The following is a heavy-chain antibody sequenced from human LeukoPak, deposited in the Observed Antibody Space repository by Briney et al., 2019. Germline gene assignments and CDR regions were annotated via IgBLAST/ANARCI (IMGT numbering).Heavy chain of an antibody. Sequence: GGSLRLSCAASGFTFSSYAMHWVRQAPGKGLEWEAVISYDGSNKYYADSVKGRFTISRDNSKNTLYLQMNSLRAEDTAVYYCARALGYYDILTGYYGIDYWGQGTLVTVSS. D-gene: IGHD3-9*01. CDR2: ISYDGSNK. V-gene: IGHV3-30-3*01. CDR3: ARALGYYDILTGYYGIDY. J-gene: IGHJ4*02. CDR1: GFTFSSYA.